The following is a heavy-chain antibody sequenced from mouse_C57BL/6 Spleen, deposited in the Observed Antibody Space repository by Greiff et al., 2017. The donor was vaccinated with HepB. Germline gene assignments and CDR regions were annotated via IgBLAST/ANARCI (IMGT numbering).Heavy chain of an antibody. D-gene: IGHD2-2*01. J-gene: IGHJ3*01. Sequence: EVKLVESGEGLVKPGGSLKLSCAASGFTFSSYAMSWVRQTPEKRLAWVAYISSGGDYIYYADTVKGRFTISRDNARNTLYLQMSSLKSEDTAMYYCTRGGGMVTTEGAWFAYWGQGTLVTVSA. CDR1: GFTFSSYA. V-gene: IGHV5-9-1*02. CDR3: TRGGGMVTTEGAWFAY. CDR2: ISSGGDYI.